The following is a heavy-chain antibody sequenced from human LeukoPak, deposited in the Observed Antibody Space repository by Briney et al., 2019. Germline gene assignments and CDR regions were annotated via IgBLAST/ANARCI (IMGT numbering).Heavy chain of an antibody. CDR2: ISSSSSYI. CDR3: AKEGPYSSGYQPLDS. CDR1: GFTFSSYS. Sequence: KSGGSLRLSCAASGFTFSSYSMNWVRQAPGKGLEWVSSISSSSSYIYYADSVKGRFTISRDDAKNSLYLQINSLRAEDTALYCCAKEGPYSSGYQPLDSWGQGTLVTVSS. J-gene: IGHJ4*02. D-gene: IGHD3-22*01. V-gene: IGHV3-21*04.